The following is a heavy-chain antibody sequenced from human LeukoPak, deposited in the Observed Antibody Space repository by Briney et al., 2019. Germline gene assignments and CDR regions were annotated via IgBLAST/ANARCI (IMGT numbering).Heavy chain of an antibody. CDR1: GGSISSHY. J-gene: IGHJ6*02. CDR3: ARDDPYSSSWYPGQSHLYGMDV. CDR2: IYYSGST. D-gene: IGHD6-13*01. Sequence: SETLSLTCTVSGGSISSHYWSWIRQPPGKGLEWIGYIYYSGSTNYNPSLKSRVTISVDTSKNQFSLKLSSVTAADTAVYYCARDDPYSSSWYPGQSHLYGMDVWGQGTTVTVSS. V-gene: IGHV4-59*11.